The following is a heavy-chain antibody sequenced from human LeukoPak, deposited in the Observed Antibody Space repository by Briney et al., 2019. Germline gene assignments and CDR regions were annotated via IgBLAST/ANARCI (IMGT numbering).Heavy chain of an antibody. Sequence: SETLSLTCTVSGGSISSGSYYWSWIRQPAGKGLEWIGRIYTSGSTNYNPSLKSRVTISVDTSKNQFSLKLSSVTAADTAVYYCARSPTGWYENYYYMDVWGKGTTVTISS. CDR3: ARSPTGWYENYYYMDV. CDR2: IYTSGST. V-gene: IGHV4-61*02. J-gene: IGHJ6*03. CDR1: GGSISSGSYY. D-gene: IGHD2-15*01.